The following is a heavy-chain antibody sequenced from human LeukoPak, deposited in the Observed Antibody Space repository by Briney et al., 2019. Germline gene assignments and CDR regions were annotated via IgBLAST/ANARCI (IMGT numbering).Heavy chain of an antibody. CDR3: AKSRARITIFVAFAP. D-gene: IGHD3-3*01. Sequence: GGSLRLSCAASGFTFSSYAMSWVRQAPGKGLEWVSAISGSGGSTYYADSVKGRFTISRDNSKNTLCLQMNSLRAEDTAVYYCAKSRARITIFVAFAPWGQSTLVAVSS. J-gene: IGHJ5*02. CDR1: GFTFSSYA. V-gene: IGHV3-23*01. CDR2: ISGSGGST.